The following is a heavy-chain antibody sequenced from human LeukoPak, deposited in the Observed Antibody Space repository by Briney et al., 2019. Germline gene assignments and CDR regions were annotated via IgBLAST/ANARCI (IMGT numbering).Heavy chain of an antibody. CDR1: GYTFTGYY. J-gene: IGHJ4*02. CDR2: INPNSGGT. CDR3: ARELGAAVACIGL. V-gene: IGHV1-2*02. D-gene: IGHD6-19*01. Sequence: GASVKVSCKASGYTFTGYYMHWVRQAPGQGLEWMGWINPNSGGTNYAQKFQGRVTMTRDTSISTAYMELSRLRSDDTAVYYCARELGAAVACIGLRGQGTPGTLSS.